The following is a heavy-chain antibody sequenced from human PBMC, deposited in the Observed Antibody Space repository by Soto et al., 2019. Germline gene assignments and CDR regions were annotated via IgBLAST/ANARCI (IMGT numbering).Heavy chain of an antibody. CDR2: IVVGSGNT. CDR1: GFTFTSSA. J-gene: IGHJ6*03. V-gene: IGHV1-58*02. Sequence: ASVKVSCKASGFTFTSSAMQWVRQARGQRLEWIGWIVVGSGNTNYAQKFQERVTITRDMSTRTAYMELSSLRSEDTAVYYCAAVTYYYGSGSYSPNMDVWGKGTTVTVSS. CDR3: AAVTYYYGSGSYSPNMDV. D-gene: IGHD3-10*01.